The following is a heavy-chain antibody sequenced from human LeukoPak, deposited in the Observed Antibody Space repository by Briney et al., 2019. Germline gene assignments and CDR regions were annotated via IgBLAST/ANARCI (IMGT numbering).Heavy chain of an antibody. Sequence: GGSLRLSCAASGFTFSSYWMHWVRHAPGKGLLWVSRINTDRSSTNFADSVRGRFTISRDNAKNTLYLQMNSLRAEDTAVYFCARARIAAPLLDYWGQGTLVTVSS. CDR2: INTDRSST. CDR3: ARARIAAPLLDY. D-gene: IGHD6-13*01. CDR1: GFTFSSYW. V-gene: IGHV3-74*01. J-gene: IGHJ4*02.